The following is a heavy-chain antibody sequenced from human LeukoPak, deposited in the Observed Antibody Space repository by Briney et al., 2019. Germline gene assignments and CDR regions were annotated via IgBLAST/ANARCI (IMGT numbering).Heavy chain of an antibody. V-gene: IGHV4-59*08. CDR2: IHYSGGS. CDR3: ARLADRRGYYYYGMDV. CDR1: GGSIRRDY. D-gene: IGHD3-10*01. Sequence: PETLSLTCTVSGGSIRRDYWNWIRQPPRKGLEWIGYIHYSGGSNYSPDLQSQVTIAMGSSKNQCSLTLRSVTAADTAVYYCARLADRRGYYYYGMDVWGQGTTVTVSS. J-gene: IGHJ6*02.